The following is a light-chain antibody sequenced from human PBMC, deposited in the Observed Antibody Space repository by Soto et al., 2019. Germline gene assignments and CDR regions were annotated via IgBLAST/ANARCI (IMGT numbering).Light chain of an antibody. CDR3: QQYNNGPPIT. V-gene: IGKV3-15*01. CDR1: QSVSIH. CDR2: DTS. J-gene: IGKJ5*01. Sequence: EIVLTQSPGTLSVSLGERATLSCRASQSVSIHLAWYQQKPGQAPRLLIYDTSTRATGIPARFSGSGSGTEFTLTISSLQSEDFAVYYCQQYNNGPPITFGQGTRLEIK.